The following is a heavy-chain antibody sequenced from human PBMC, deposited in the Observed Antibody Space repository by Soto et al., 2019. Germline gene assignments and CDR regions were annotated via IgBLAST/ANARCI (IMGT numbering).Heavy chain of an antibody. CDR1: SSSSSNYN. J-gene: IGHJ5*02. CDR3: ARVLEVAGGFDP. V-gene: IGHV4-59*01. D-gene: IGHD2-15*01. Sequence: PSATLPFTSSSCSSSSSNYNCCWLQQPPGNGLQWIGYIFCIGSTNYNPSLKSRVSISLDTSNEHYSLRLDSVSAVVTAVYYCARVLEVAGGFDPLGQGTLVTLSS. CDR2: IFCIGST.